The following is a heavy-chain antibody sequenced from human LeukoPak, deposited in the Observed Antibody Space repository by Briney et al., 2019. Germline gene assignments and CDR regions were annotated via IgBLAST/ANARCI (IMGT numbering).Heavy chain of an antibody. J-gene: IGHJ4*02. V-gene: IGHV4-39*01. D-gene: IGHD1-26*01. CDR2: IYYSGST. CDR3: ARLSGELHSYYFDY. CDR1: GGSISSSSHY. Sequence: SETLSLTCTVSGGSISSSSHYWGWIRQPPGKGLEWIGSIYYSGSTYYNPSLKSRVTISVDTSKNQFSLKLSSVTAADTAVYYCARLSGELHSYYFDYWGQGTLVTVSS.